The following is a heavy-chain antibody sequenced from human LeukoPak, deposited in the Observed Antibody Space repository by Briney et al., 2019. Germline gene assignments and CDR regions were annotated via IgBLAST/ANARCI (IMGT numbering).Heavy chain of an antibody. Sequence: GGSLRLSCAASGFTFSSYAMSWVRQAPGKGLEWVSLISGSGGSTYYADSVKGRFTISRDNSKNTLYLQMNSLRAEDTAVFYCAKDRDDYVWGSYLGAFDIWGQGTMVTVPS. CDR3: AKDRDDYVWGSYLGAFDI. J-gene: IGHJ3*02. CDR2: ISGSGGST. V-gene: IGHV3-23*01. CDR1: GFTFSSYA. D-gene: IGHD3-16*01.